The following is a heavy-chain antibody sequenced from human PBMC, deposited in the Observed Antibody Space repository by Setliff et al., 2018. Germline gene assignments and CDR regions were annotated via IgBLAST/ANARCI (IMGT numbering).Heavy chain of an antibody. CDR1: GYTLTSHY. CDR3: ARDVFPYHYEGAFDI. J-gene: IGHJ3*02. CDR2: INPSSGRT. V-gene: IGHV1-46*01. D-gene: IGHD3-22*01. Sequence: WASVKVSCKASGYTLTSHYMHWVRQAPGLGLEWMGTINPSSGRTSYAQKFQGRVTMTRDTSTSTVYMDMSSLRSEDTAVYYCARDVFPYHYEGAFDIWGQGTMVTVSS.